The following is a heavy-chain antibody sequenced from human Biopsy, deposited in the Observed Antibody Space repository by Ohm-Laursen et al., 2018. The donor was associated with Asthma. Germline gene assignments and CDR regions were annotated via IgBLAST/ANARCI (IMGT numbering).Heavy chain of an antibody. CDR2: IHKNGIG. CDR3: ARQKLAAAEGPFDL. D-gene: IGHD6-13*01. J-gene: IGHJ3*01. V-gene: IGHV4-39*01. CDR1: GGYTGSSDHH. Sequence: TLSLTCRVSGGYTGSSDHHWAWIRQAPGKGLEWVGSIHKNGIGYYKSSLKSRLTISVDTSKNQFSLKVTSVTAADTAVYYCARQKLAAAEGPFDLWGQGTMVTVSS.